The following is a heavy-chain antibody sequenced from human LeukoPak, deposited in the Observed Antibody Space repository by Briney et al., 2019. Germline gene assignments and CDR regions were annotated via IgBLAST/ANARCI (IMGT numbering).Heavy chain of an antibody. CDR1: GGSISTYY. CDR3: ARGVYIAAAQYGF. D-gene: IGHD6-13*01. Sequence: SETLSLTCAVSGGSISTYYWNWIRQPPGKGLEWIGYIYYSGATNYNPSLKSRVTISVDTSKNQFSLKLSSVTAADTAVYYCARGVYIAAAQYGFWGQGTLVTVSS. CDR2: IYYSGAT. J-gene: IGHJ1*01. V-gene: IGHV4-59*01.